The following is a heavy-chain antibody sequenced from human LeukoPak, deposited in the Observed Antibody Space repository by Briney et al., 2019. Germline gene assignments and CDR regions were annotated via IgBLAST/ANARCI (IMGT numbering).Heavy chain of an antibody. CDR1: GGSISSSNYY. D-gene: IGHD3-10*01. CDR3: ARGLWFGDENPPYFDY. CDR2: IYTSEIT. V-gene: IGHV4-61*02. Sequence: PLQTLSLTCSVSGGSISSSNYYWSWIRQPAGKGLEWIGRIYTSEITNYNPSLKSRVTISVDTSRNQFSLKLSSVTAADTAVYYCARGLWFGDENPPYFDYWGQGILVTVSS. J-gene: IGHJ4*02.